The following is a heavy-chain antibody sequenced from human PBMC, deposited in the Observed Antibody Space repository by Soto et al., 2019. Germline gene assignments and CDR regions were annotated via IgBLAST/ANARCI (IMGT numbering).Heavy chain of an antibody. Sequence: ASVKVSCKASGYTFTSYAMHWVRQAPGQRLEWMGWLNAGNGNTKYSQKFQGRVTITRDTSASTAYMELRSLRPEDTATYYCARDSSSGSFDTWGQGTLVTVSS. V-gene: IGHV1-3*01. CDR3: ARDSSSGSFDT. CDR1: GYTFTSYA. J-gene: IGHJ4*02. CDR2: LNAGNGNT. D-gene: IGHD1-26*01.